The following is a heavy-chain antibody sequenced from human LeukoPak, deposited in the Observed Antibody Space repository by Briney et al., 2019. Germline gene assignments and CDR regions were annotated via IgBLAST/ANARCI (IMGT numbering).Heavy chain of an antibody. Sequence: SETLSLTCTVSGASIRSYYWSWIRQPPGKGLEWIGYIYTSGSTNYNPSLKSRVTISVDTSKNQFSLKLSPVTAADTAVYYCTRHRYSASVWFDPWGQGTLVTVSS. J-gene: IGHJ5*02. CDR3: TRHRYSASVWFDP. CDR1: GASIRSYY. D-gene: IGHD2-21*01. CDR2: IYTSGST. V-gene: IGHV4-4*09.